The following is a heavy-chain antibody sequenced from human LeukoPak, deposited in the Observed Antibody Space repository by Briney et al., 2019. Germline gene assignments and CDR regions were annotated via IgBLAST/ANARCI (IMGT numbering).Heavy chain of an antibody. J-gene: IGHJ4*02. Sequence: SETLSLTCAVYGGSFSGYYWSWIRQPPGKGMEWIGEINQSGNTNYNPSLKSRVTISVDTSKNQFSLKLYSVTAADTAVYYCARAMSGYTSSWYFLSWGQGTLVTVPS. CDR2: INQSGNT. CDR1: GGSFSGYY. CDR3: ARAMSGYTSSWYFLS. V-gene: IGHV4-34*01. D-gene: IGHD6-13*01.